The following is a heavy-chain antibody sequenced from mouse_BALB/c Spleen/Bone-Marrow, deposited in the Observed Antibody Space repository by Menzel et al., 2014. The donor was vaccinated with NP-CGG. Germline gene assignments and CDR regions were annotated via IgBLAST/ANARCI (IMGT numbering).Heavy chain of an antibody. CDR3: ARQDGYDGTWFAY. Sequence: DVKLVESGGGLVKPGGSLKLSCAASGFPFSRYDMSWVRQTPEKRLEWVATISSGGPYTYYPVSVKGRFTIFRDNARNTLYLQMSGLRSEDTALYYCARQDGYDGTWFAYWGQGTLVTVSA. V-gene: IGHV5-9*02. CDR2: ISSGGPYT. J-gene: IGHJ3*01. CDR1: GFPFSRYD. D-gene: IGHD2-2*01.